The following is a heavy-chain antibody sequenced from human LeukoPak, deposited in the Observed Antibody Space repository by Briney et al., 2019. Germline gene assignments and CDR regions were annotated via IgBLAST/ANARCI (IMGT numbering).Heavy chain of an antibody. V-gene: IGHV3-48*03. D-gene: IGHD3-9*01. CDR2: ISSSGSTI. CDR1: GFTFSSYE. Sequence: PGGSLRLSCAASGFTFSSYEMNWVRQAPGKGLEWVSYISSSGSTIYYADSVKGRFTISRDNAKNSLYLQMNSLRAEDTAVYYCVSEPEYYDILTGYYNRKYYFDYWGQGTLVTVSS. J-gene: IGHJ4*02. CDR3: VSEPEYYDILTGYYNRKYYFDY.